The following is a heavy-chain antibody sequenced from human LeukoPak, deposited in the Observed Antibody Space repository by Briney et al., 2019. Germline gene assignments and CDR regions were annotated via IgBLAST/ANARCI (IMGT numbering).Heavy chain of an antibody. CDR3: ARDTQPTSYYDFWSGYYPNDAFDI. J-gene: IGHJ3*02. V-gene: IGHV3-30-3*01. D-gene: IGHD3-3*01. CDR1: GFTVSSNY. CDR2: ISYDGSNK. Sequence: GGSLRLSCAASGFTVSSNYMSWVSQAPGKGLEWVAVISYDGSNKYYADSVKGRFTISRDNSKNTLYLQMNSLRAEDTAVYYCARDTQPTSYYDFWSGYYPNDAFDIWGQGTMVTVSS.